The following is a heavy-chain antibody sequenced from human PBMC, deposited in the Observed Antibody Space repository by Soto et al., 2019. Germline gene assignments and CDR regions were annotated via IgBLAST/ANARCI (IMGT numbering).Heavy chain of an antibody. V-gene: IGHV3-11*01. Sequence: GSLRLSCAASGFTFSDYYMTWIRQAPGKGLEWGSYISGGGSTKYYADSVKARFTISRDNAKTSVFLQMNSLRAHDTAVYYCARDKYCGPGCYSGKFDYWGQGALVTVSS. D-gene: IGHD2-21*02. CDR2: ISGGGSTK. CDR3: ARDKYCGPGCYSGKFDY. J-gene: IGHJ4*02. CDR1: GFTFSDYY.